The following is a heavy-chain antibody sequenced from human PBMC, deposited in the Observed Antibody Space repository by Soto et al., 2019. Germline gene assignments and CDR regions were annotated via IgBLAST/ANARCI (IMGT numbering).Heavy chain of an antibody. CDR3: ARDRRVRMKYYYYYYGMDV. Sequence: PSETLSLTCTVPGGSIISGDYYFTCIRQPPRHGLEWIGYIYYSGSTYYNPSLKSRVTISVDTSKNQFSLKLSSVTAADTAVYYCARDRRVRMKYYYYYYGMDVWGQGTTGTAP. V-gene: IGHV4-30-4*01. D-gene: IGHD2-15*01. CDR1: GGSIISGDYY. CDR2: IYYSGST. J-gene: IGHJ6*02.